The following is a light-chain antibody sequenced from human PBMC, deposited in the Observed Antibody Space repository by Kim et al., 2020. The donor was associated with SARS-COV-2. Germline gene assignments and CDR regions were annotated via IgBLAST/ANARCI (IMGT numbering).Light chain of an antibody. CDR1: QSVSSD. CDR2: GAS. J-gene: IGKJ2*01. V-gene: IGKV3-15*01. Sequence: SVSPEERATLSCRARQSVSSDLAWYQQKPGQAPRLLIYGASTRATGIPARFSGSGSGTEFTLTISSLQSEDFAVYYCQQYNNWPYTFGQGTKLEI. CDR3: QQYNNWPYT.